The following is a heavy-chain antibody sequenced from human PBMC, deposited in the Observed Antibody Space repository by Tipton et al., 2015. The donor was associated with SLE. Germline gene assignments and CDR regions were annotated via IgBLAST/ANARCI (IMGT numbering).Heavy chain of an antibody. Sequence: TLSLTCTVSGGSISSGSHYWGWIRQPAGKGLEWIGRIYTSGSTNFNPSLKSRVTISVDTSKNQFSLKLTSVTAADTAVYYCARWWNYWGQGTLVTASS. J-gene: IGHJ4*02. D-gene: IGHD2-15*01. CDR3: ARWWNY. CDR1: GGSISSGSHY. CDR2: IYTSGST. V-gene: IGHV4-61*02.